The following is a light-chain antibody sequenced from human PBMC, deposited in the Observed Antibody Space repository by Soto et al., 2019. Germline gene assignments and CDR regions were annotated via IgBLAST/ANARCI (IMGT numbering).Light chain of an antibody. J-gene: IGKJ5*01. CDR1: QGVSSSY. CDR3: QQYGSSPTVT. Sequence: TVMTQSPATLSVSPGERATLTCRASQGVSSSYLAWYQQKPGQAPRLLIYGASSRATGIPDRFSGSGSGTDFTLTISRLEPEDFAVYYCQQYGSSPTVTFGQGTRLEIK. V-gene: IGKV3-20*01. CDR2: GAS.